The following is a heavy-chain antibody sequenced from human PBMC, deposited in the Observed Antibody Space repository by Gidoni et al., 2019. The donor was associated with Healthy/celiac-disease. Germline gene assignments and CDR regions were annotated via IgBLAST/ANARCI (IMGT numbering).Heavy chain of an antibody. Sequence: QVQLQQWGAGLLKPSETLSLTFAVYGGSFSGYYWSWIRQPPGKGLEWIGEINHSGSTNYNPSLKSRVTISVEMSKNQFSLKLSSVTAADTAVYYCARGQAYPYYDYGMDVWGQGTTVTVSS. CDR3: ARGQAYPYYDYGMDV. CDR2: INHSGST. CDR1: GGSFSGYY. V-gene: IGHV4-34*01. J-gene: IGHJ6*02. D-gene: IGHD3-16*01.